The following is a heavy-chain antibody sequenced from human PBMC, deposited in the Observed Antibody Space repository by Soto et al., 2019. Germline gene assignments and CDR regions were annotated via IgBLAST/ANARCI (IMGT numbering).Heavy chain of an antibody. V-gene: IGHV5-51*01. CDR1: GYSFTSYW. Sequence: VESLKISCKGSGYSFTSYWIGWVRQMPGKGLEWMGIIYPGDSDTRYSPSFQGQVTISADKSISTAYLQWSSLKASDTAMYYCARRGTVVTPTTYYYYGMDVWGQGTTVTVSS. J-gene: IGHJ6*02. D-gene: IGHD2-21*02. CDR2: IYPGDSDT. CDR3: ARRGTVVTPTTYYYYGMDV.